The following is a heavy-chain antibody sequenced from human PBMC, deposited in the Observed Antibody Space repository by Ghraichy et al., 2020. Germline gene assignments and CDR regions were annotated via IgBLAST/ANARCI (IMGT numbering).Heavy chain of an antibody. J-gene: IGHJ3*02. CDR3: ATRRVPAAIQDSYVFDI. CDR2: ISGSGGST. CDR1: ALICTSYP. Sequence: GGSLRLSCAASALICTSYPMNWVRQPPGKGLEWVSVISGSGGSTYYADSVKGRFTISRDNSKNTLYLQMNSLRAEDTAIYYCATRRVPAAIQDSYVFDIWGQGT. D-gene: IGHD2-2*01. V-gene: IGHV3-23*01.